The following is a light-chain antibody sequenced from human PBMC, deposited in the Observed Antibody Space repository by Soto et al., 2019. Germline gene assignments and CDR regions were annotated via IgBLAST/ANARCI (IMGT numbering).Light chain of an antibody. J-gene: IGLJ1*01. CDR1: SSDVGGYNY. CDR3: SSYTPSSTV. CDR2: EVT. V-gene: IGLV2-14*01. Sequence: QSALTQPASVSGSPGQSITISCTGTSSDVGGYNYVSWYQQHPGKAPKLMLYEVTDRPSGVSDRFSGSKSGNTASLTISGLQTEDEADYYCSSYTPSSTVFGTGTKLTVL.